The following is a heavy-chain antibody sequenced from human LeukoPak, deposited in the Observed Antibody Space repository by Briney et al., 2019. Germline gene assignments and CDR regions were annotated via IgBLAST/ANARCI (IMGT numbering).Heavy chain of an antibody. V-gene: IGHV4-4*07. J-gene: IGHJ4*02. Sequence: PSETLSLTCTVSGGSISSYYWSWIRQPAGKGLEWIGRIYTSRSTNYNPSLKSRVTMSVDTSKNQFSLKLSSVTAADTAVYYCARGTYYYDSSGYYYFDYWGQGTLVTVSS. D-gene: IGHD3-22*01. CDR1: GGSISSYY. CDR2: IYTSRST. CDR3: ARGTYYYDSSGYYYFDY.